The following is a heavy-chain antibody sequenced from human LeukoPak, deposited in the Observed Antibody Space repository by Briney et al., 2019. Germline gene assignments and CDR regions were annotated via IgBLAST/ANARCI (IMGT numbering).Heavy chain of an antibody. CDR2: IKPDGSEK. CDR3: ARERTRSGSGSSFPYYYH. D-gene: IGHD3-10*01. V-gene: IGHV3-7*01. CDR1: GFTFSSYW. J-gene: IGHJ4*02. Sequence: PGRSLRLSCAASGFTFSSYWMSWVRQSPGKGLAWVAGIKPDGSEKYYVDSVKGRFTISRDNARNALFLEMNSLRAEDTVLYYCARERTRSGSGSSFPYYYHWGQGTLVIVSS.